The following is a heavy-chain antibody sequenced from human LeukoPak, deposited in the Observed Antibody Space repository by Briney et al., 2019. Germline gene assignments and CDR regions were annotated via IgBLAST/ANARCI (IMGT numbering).Heavy chain of an antibody. D-gene: IGHD6-19*01. CDR3: ARMGPSGIAVAGTIRYFDY. CDR1: GGSISSGSYY. Sequence: KASETLSLTCTVSGGSISSGSYYWSWIRQPAGKGLEWIGRIYTSGSTNYNSSLKSRVTISVDTSKNQFSLKLSSVTAADTAVYYCARMGPSGIAVAGTIRYFDYWGQGTLVTVSS. J-gene: IGHJ4*02. CDR2: IYTSGST. V-gene: IGHV4-61*02.